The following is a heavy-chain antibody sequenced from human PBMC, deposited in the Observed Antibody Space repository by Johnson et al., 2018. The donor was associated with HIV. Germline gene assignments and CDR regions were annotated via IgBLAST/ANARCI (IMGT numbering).Heavy chain of an antibody. CDR3: AKDAYHYGDYGAFDI. V-gene: IGHV3-30*02. CDR2: IRYDGSNK. Sequence: QVHLVESGGGVVQPGGSLRLSCAASGFTFSSYGMHWVRQAPGKGLEWVAFIRYDGSNKYYADSVKGRFTISRDNSKNTLYLQMNSLRAEDTAVYYCAKDAYHYGDYGAFDIWGQGTMVTVSS. CDR1: GFTFSSYG. J-gene: IGHJ3*02. D-gene: IGHD4-17*01.